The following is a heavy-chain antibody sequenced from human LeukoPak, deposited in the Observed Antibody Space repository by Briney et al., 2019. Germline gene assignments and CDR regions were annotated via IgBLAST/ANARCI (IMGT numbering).Heavy chain of an antibody. V-gene: IGHV1-69*05. D-gene: IGHD6-13*01. CDR3: ARGAPVGAAAATTAEYYFDY. CDR2: IIPIFGTA. Sequence: ASVKVSCKASGGTFSSYAISWVRQAPGQGLEWMGGIIPIFGTANHAQKFQGRVTITTDESTSTAYMELSSLRSEDTAVYYCARGAPVGAAAATTAEYYFDYWGQGTLVTVSS. CDR1: GGTFSSYA. J-gene: IGHJ4*02.